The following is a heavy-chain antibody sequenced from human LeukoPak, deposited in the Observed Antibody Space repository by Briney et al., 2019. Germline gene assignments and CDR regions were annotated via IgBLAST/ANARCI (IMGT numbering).Heavy chain of an antibody. CDR3: AKVNYYDILTGHDAFDI. J-gene: IGHJ3*02. Sequence: SVKVSCKASGGTFSSYAISWVRQAPGQGLEWMGGIIPIFGTANYAQKFQGRVTITTDESTSTAYMELSSLRSEDTAVYYCAKVNYYDILTGHDAFDIWGQGTMVTVSS. V-gene: IGHV1-69*05. CDR2: IIPIFGTA. D-gene: IGHD3-9*01. CDR1: GGTFSSYA.